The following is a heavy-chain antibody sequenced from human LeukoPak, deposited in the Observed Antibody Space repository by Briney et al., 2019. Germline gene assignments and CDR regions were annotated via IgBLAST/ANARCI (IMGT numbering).Heavy chain of an antibody. Sequence: GASVKVSCKASGYTFTGYGISWVRQAPGQGLEWMGWISAYNGNTNYAQKLQGRVTMTTDTSTSTAYMELRSLRSDDTAVYYCARVMVVVAATAFDIWGQGTMVIVSS. V-gene: IGHV1-18*01. J-gene: IGHJ3*02. CDR2: ISAYNGNT. CDR3: ARVMVVVAATAFDI. CDR1: GYTFTGYG. D-gene: IGHD2-15*01.